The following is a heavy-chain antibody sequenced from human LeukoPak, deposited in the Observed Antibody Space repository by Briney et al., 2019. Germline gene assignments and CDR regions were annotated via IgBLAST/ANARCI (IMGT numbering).Heavy chain of an antibody. D-gene: IGHD3-22*01. J-gene: IGHJ3*02. V-gene: IGHV4-59*08. CDR2: IYYSGST. Sequence: SETLSLTCTVSGGSISSYYWSWIRQPPGKGLEWLGYIYYSGSTNYNPSLKSRVTISVDTSKNQFSLKLSSVTAADTAVYYCARQAPLNYYDSSGYYLDAFDIWGQGTMVTVSS. CDR3: ARQAPLNYYDSSGYYLDAFDI. CDR1: GGSISSYY.